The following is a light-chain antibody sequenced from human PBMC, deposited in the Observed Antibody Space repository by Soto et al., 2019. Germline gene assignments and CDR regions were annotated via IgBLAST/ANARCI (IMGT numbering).Light chain of an antibody. J-gene: IGKJ4*01. V-gene: IGKV3-11*01. CDR2: DTS. Sequence: EIVLTQSPVTVSLSPGERATLSCRASQSVRTYLAWYQQKPGQAPRLLIYDTSNRAAGIPARFSGSGSGTDFALTISSLEPEDFAVYYCQQREQWPTFGGGTKVDI. CDR1: QSVRTY. CDR3: QQREQWPT.